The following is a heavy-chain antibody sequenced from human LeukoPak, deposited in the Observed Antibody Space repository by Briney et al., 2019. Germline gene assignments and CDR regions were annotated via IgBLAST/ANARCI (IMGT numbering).Heavy chain of an antibody. V-gene: IGHV3-48*03. CDR2: ISNAGNTV. Sequence: PGGPLRLSCAASVFTFTSHDMNWVREAPGKGLEWLAYISNAGNTVYSADSVKGRSTISRGNAKTSLYLQMNSLRAEDTATYYCARPPDNDFWSGIMDVWGKGTTVPVSS. CDR3: ARPPDNDFWSGIMDV. J-gene: IGHJ6*03. CDR1: VFTFTSHD. D-gene: IGHD3-3*01.